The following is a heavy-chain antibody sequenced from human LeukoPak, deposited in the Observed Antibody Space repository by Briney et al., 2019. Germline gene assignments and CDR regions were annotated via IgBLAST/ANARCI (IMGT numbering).Heavy chain of an antibody. J-gene: IGHJ4*02. CDR2: FDPEDGET. CDR1: GYTLTELS. D-gene: IGHD1-1*01. Sequence: ASVKVSCKVSGYTLTELSMHWVRQAPGKGLEWMGGFDPEDGETIYAQKFQGRVTMTEDTSTDTAYMELSSLRSEDTAVYYCATNWNDSTALDYWGQGNLVTVSS. V-gene: IGHV1-24*01. CDR3: ATNWNDSTALDY.